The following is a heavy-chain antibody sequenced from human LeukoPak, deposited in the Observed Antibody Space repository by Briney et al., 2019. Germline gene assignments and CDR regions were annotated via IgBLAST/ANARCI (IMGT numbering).Heavy chain of an antibody. J-gene: IGHJ5*02. V-gene: IGHV4-61*02. CDR3: ARVLWFGENWFDP. CDR1: GGSISSGSYY. CDR2: IYTSGST. D-gene: IGHD3-10*01. Sequence: TSQTLSLTCSVSGGSISSGSYYWSWIRQPAGKGLXWIGRIYTSGSTNYNPSLKSRVTISVDTSKNQFSLKLSSVTAADTAVYYCARVLWFGENWFDPWGQGTLVTVSS.